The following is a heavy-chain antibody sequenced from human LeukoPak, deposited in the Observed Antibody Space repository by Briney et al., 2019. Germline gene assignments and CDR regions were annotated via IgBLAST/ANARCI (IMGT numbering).Heavy chain of an antibody. CDR1: GFTFSSYG. V-gene: IGHV3-30*02. Sequence: GGSLRLSCAASGFTFSSYGMHWVRQAPGKGLEWVAFIRYDGSNKYYADSVKGRFTISRDNSKNTLYLQMNSLRAEDTAVYYCARVGGFLGYCSGGSCYYPTGFDYWGQGTLVTVSS. D-gene: IGHD2-15*01. CDR2: IRYDGSNK. CDR3: ARVGGFLGYCSGGSCYYPTGFDY. J-gene: IGHJ4*02.